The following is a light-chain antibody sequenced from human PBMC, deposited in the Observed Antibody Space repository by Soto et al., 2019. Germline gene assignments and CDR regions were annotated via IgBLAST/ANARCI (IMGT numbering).Light chain of an antibody. CDR2: AAS. CDR3: QHLNSYPPYT. J-gene: IGKJ2*01. V-gene: IGKV1-9*01. CDR1: QGISSD. Sequence: DIPLTQSPSFLSASVGDRVTITCRASQGISSDLAWYQQKPGKAPKLLIYAASTLQSGVPSRFSGSGSGTDFTLTISSLQPEDLATYCCQHLNSYPPYTFGQGTKLEIK.